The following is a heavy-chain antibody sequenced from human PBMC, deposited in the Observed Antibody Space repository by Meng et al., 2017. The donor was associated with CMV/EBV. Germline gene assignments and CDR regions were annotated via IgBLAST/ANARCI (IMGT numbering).Heavy chain of an antibody. D-gene: IGHD3-10*01. J-gene: IGHJ5*02. CDR2: ISAYNGNT. CDR3: ARNYYGSGSWFDP. V-gene: IGHV1-18*01. CDR1: GYTFTSYG. Sequence: QVQLVQSAAESKKPEASVKISCKTSGYTFTSYGISWVQQAPGQGLEWMGWISAYNGNTNYAQKLQGRVTMTTDTSTSTAYMELRSLRSDDTAVYYCARNYYGSGSWFDPWGQGTLVTVSS.